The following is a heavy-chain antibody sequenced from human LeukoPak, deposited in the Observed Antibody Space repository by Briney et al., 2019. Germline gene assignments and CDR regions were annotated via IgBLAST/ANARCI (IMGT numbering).Heavy chain of an antibody. Sequence: GGSLRLSCAASGFTFSSYEMNWVRQAPGKGLEWVSYISSSGSTIYYADSVKGRFTISRDNSKNTLYLQMNSLRAEDTAVYYCAKRGNDYSYPFDYWGQGTLVTVSS. CDR2: ISSSGSTI. CDR1: GFTFSSYE. V-gene: IGHV3-48*03. D-gene: IGHD4-11*01. J-gene: IGHJ4*02. CDR3: AKRGNDYSYPFDY.